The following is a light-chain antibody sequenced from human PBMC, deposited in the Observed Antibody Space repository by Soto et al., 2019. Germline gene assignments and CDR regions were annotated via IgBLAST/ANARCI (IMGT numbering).Light chain of an antibody. CDR2: SNN. CDR3: AAWDDSLSYV. Sequence: QAVVTQPPSASGTPGQRVTISCSGSSSNIGSNTVNWYQQLPGTAPKLLIYSNNQRPSGVPDRFSGSKSGTSASLAISGLQFEDEADYYCAAWDDSLSYVFGTGTKVTVL. J-gene: IGLJ1*01. CDR1: SSNIGSNT. V-gene: IGLV1-44*01.